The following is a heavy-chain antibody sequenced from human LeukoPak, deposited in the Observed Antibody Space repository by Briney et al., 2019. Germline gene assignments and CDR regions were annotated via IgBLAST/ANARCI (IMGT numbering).Heavy chain of an antibody. CDR3: AKNHEHGRYAGFDF. Sequence: GGSLRLSCAASGFTFSSYAMSWVRQAPGKGLEWVSAIAGSGGTYYADSVKGRFTISRDNSKNTVYLQMNSLRAEDTAVYYCAKNHEHGRYAGFDFWAEGALVAVSS. V-gene: IGHV3-23*01. J-gene: IGHJ3*01. D-gene: IGHD2-2*01. CDR2: IAGSGGT. CDR1: GFTFSSYA.